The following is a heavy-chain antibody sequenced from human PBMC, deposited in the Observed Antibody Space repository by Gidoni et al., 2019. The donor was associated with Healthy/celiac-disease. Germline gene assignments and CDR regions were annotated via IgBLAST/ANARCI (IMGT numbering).Heavy chain of an antibody. CDR3: AKDISPYYYGSGSNFDY. CDR2: ISWNSGSI. D-gene: IGHD3-10*01. Sequence: EVQLVESGGGLVQPGRSLRLSCAASGFTFDDYAMHWVRQAPGKGLEWVSGISWNSGSIGYADSGKGRFTISRDNAKNSLYLQMNSLRAEDTALYYCAKDISPYYYGSGSNFDYWGRGTLVTVSS. J-gene: IGHJ4*02. CDR1: GFTFDDYA. V-gene: IGHV3-9*01.